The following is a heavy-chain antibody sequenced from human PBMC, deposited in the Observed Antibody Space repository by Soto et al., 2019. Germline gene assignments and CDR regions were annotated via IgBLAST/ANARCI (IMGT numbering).Heavy chain of an antibody. V-gene: IGHV3-30-3*01. J-gene: IGHJ4*02. CDR2: ISYDGSNK. CDR3: ARGPRITMVRGVIIPRFPFDY. Sequence: QVQLVESGGGVVQPGRSLRLSCAASGFTFSSYAMHWVRQAPGKGLEWVAVISYDGSNKYYADSVKGRFTISRDNSKNTLYLQMNSLRAEDTAVYYCARGPRITMVRGVIIPRFPFDYWGQGTLVTVSS. CDR1: GFTFSSYA. D-gene: IGHD3-10*01.